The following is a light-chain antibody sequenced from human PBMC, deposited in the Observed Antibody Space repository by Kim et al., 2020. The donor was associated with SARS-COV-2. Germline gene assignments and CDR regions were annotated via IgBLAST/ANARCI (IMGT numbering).Light chain of an antibody. CDR1: QSVRSN. J-gene: IGKJ2*01. CDR3: QQYNGWPYT. Sequence: SVSPGARATLSCRASQSVRSNLAWYQQKPGQAPRLLIYGTSTRATGIPARFSGSGSGTEFALTISSLQSEDFAVYYCQQYNGWPYTFGQGTKLEI. V-gene: IGKV3-15*01. CDR2: GTS.